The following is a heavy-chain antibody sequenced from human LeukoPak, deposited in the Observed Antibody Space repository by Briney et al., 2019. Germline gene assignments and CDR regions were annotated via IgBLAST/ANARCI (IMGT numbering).Heavy chain of an antibody. CDR2: ISGSGGST. CDR3: AKGTFDWSFPLYFDS. J-gene: IGHJ4*02. D-gene: IGHD3-9*01. V-gene: IGHV3-23*01. CDR1: GFNFSIYP. Sequence: GGSLRLSCAASGFNFSIYPMTWVRQAPGKGLEWVSAISGSGGSTYYADSVKGRFTISRDNSKNTLYLQMNSLGVEDTAVYYCAKGTFDWSFPLYFDSWGQGILVTVSS.